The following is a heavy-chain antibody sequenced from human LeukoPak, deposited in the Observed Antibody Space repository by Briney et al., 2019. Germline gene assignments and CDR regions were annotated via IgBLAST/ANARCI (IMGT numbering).Heavy chain of an antibody. J-gene: IGHJ4*02. CDR2: IRSKANSYAT. Sequence: PGGSLRLSCAASGFTFSGSAMHWLRQASGKGLEWVGRIRSKANSYATAYAASVKGRFTISRDDSKNTAYMQMNSLKTEDTAVYYCASPFCSNGVCYPGYWGQGTLVTVSS. V-gene: IGHV3-73*01. CDR1: GFTFSGSA. CDR3: ASPFCSNGVCYPGY. D-gene: IGHD2-8*01.